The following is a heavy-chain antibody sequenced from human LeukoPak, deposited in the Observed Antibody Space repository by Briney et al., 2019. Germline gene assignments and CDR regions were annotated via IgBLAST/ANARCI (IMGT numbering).Heavy chain of an antibody. J-gene: IGHJ6*02. D-gene: IGHD4-17*01. CDR2: IIPILGIA. CDR3: ARDPVATGTSYGESYYYYGMDV. Sequence: SVKVSCKASGGTFSSYAISWVRQAPGQGLEWMGRIIPILGIANYAQKFQGRVTITADKSTSTAYMELSSLRSEDTAVYYCARDPVATGTSYGESYYYYGMDVWGQGTTVTVSS. CDR1: GGTFSSYA. V-gene: IGHV1-69*04.